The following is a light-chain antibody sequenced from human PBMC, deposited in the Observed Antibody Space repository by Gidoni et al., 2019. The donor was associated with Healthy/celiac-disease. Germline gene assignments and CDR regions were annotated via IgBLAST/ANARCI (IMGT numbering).Light chain of an antibody. J-gene: IGLJ2*01. CDR1: ISNIGAGYD. CDR2: GNS. V-gene: IGLV1-40*01. CDR3: QSYDSSLSEEV. Sequence: QSVLTHAPSVSGAPGQRFTISGPGSISNIGAGYDVHWYQQPTGTAPKLLIYGNSNPPAGVPERSSGSKSGTSASLAITVLEAEDEADYYCQSYDSSLSEEVFGGGTKLTVL.